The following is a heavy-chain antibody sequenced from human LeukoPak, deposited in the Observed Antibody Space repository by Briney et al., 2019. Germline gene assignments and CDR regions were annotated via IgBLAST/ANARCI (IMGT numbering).Heavy chain of an antibody. V-gene: IGHV3-72*01. CDR3: ASLLGS. CDR1: GFTFNDYY. D-gene: IGHD2-15*01. Sequence: GGSLRLSCGASGFTFNDYYMDWGRQAPGKGLEWVGRSRNKANGYTTAYAASVKGRFTISRDDSKNSLYLQMNSLKTEDTAVYYCASLLGSWGQGTLVIVSS. J-gene: IGHJ5*02. CDR2: SRNKANGYTT.